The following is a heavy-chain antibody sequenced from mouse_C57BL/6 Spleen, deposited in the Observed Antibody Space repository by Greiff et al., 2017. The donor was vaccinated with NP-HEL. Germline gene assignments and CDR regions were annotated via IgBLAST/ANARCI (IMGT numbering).Heavy chain of an antibody. J-gene: IGHJ2*01. Sequence: VQLQQSGPELVKPGASVKISCKASGYAFSSSWMNWVKQRPGQGLEWIGRIYPGDGDTNYNGKFKGKATLTADKSSSTAYMQLSSLTSEDSAVYFCARSSSSYYCDYWGQGTTLTVSS. V-gene: IGHV1-82*01. D-gene: IGHD1-1*01. CDR2: IYPGDGDT. CDR3: ARSSSSYYCDY. CDR1: GYAFSSSW.